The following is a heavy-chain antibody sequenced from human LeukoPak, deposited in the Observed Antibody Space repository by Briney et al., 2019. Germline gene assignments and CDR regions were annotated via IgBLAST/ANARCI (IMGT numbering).Heavy chain of an antibody. CDR1: GLTFENYV. CDR3: AKDHTWEPTPQYSNS. V-gene: IGHV3-23*01. Sequence: GGSLRLSWAASGLTFENYVMSWVRQAPGRGREWVSAVGGIGDTTYYAVSVKGRFTISRDKFQKTLYLQMNDLRAEDTALYYCAKDHTWEPTPQYSNSWGQGTLVTVSS. CDR2: VGGIGDTT. J-gene: IGHJ4*02. D-gene: IGHD1-14*01.